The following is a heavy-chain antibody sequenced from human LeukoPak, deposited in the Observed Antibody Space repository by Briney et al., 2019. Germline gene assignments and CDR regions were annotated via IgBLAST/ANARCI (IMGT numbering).Heavy chain of an antibody. CDR1: GGSISNYY. Sequence: SETLSLPCTVSGGSISNYYWSWIRQPPGKGLEWIGYIYYSGSTNYNPSLKSRVTISVDTSKNQFSLKLTSVTAADTAVYYCARTRLADYWGQGTLVTVSS. CDR2: IYYSGST. J-gene: IGHJ4*02. CDR3: ARTRLADY. V-gene: IGHV4-59*01.